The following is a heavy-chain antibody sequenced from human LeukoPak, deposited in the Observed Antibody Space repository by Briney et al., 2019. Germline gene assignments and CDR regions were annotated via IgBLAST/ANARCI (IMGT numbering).Heavy chain of an antibody. J-gene: IGHJ6*02. CDR2: ISYDGSNK. V-gene: IGHV3-30*18. CDR1: GFTFRSYG. Sequence: GGSLRLSCAGSGFTFRSYGMHWVRQAPGKGLEWVAVISYDGSNKYYADSVKGRFTISRDNSKNTLYLQMNSLRAEDTAVYYCAKEGGKTSYYYYYYGMDVWGQGTTVTVSS. CDR3: AKEGGKTSYYYYYYGMDV. D-gene: IGHD1-26*01.